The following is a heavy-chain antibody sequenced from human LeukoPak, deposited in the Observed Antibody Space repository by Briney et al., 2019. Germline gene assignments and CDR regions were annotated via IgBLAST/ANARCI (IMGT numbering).Heavy chain of an antibody. Sequence: GASVKVSCKASGYTFTGYYMHWVRQAPGQGLEWMGWIDPNSGGTNYAQKFQGRVTMTRDTSISTAYMELSRLRSDDTAVYYCARSGIAAAGFYWFDPWGQGTLVTVSS. V-gene: IGHV1-2*02. CDR1: GYTFTGYY. CDR2: IDPNSGGT. J-gene: IGHJ5*02. CDR3: ARSGIAAAGFYWFDP. D-gene: IGHD6-13*01.